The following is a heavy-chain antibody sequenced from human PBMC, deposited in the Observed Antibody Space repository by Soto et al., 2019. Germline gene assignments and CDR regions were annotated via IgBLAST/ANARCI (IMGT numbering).Heavy chain of an antibody. CDR2: IDWDDDK. J-gene: IGHJ5*02. CDR1: GFSLSTSGMR. V-gene: IGHV2-70*04. CDR3: ARSIVAAGNRWFDP. D-gene: IGHD6-13*01. Sequence: SGPTLVNPTQTLTLTCTFSGFSLSTSGMRVSWIRQPPGKALEWLARIDWDDDKLYSTSLKTRLTISKDTSKNQVVLTMTNMDPVDTATYYCARSIVAAGNRWFDPWGQGTLVTVSS.